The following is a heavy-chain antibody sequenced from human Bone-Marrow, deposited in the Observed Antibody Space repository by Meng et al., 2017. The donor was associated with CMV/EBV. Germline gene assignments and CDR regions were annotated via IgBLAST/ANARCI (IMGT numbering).Heavy chain of an antibody. D-gene: IGHD6-13*01. CDR3: ARGRTAAGATTTTFDY. Sequence: QVPVQQGGVGLLKPSAPLSLTCSVYGGSFSGYYWSWIRQPPGKGLEWIGEINHSGSTNYNPSLKSRVTISVDTSKNQFSLKLSSVTAADTAVYYCARGRTAAGATTTTFDYWGQGTLVTVSS. V-gene: IGHV4-34*01. J-gene: IGHJ4*02. CDR2: INHSGST. CDR1: GGSFSGYY.